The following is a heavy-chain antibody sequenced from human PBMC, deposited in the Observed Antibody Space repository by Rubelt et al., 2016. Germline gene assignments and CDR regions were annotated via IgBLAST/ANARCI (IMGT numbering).Heavy chain of an antibody. D-gene: IGHD2-8*01. CDR3: AREGVKGSRKYGMDV. J-gene: IGHJ6*02. CDR2: MKPKPGDT. Sequence: QVQLLQSGAEVRKPGASVKVSCKASGYTFTNYDINWVRQATGQGLEWLGWMKPKPGDTGCAQKFQTRVTRTRNTSINTAYMERSNLDSDDTAIYYCAREGVKGSRKYGMDVWGQGTTVTVSS. V-gene: IGHV1-8*01. CDR1: GYTFTNYD.